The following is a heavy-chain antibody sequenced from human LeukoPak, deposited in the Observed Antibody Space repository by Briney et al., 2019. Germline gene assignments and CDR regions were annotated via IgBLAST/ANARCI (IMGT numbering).Heavy chain of an antibody. V-gene: IGHV3-33*01. D-gene: IGHD5-12*01. CDR3: ARRGNSGYEYFDY. CDR2: IWYDGSNK. CDR1: GFTFSSYG. Sequence: PGGSLRLSCAASGFTFSSYGMHWVRQAPGKGLEWVAVIWYDGSNKYYADSVKGRFTISRDNSKNTLYLQMNSLRAEDTAVYYCARRGNSGYEYFDYWGQGTLVTVSS. J-gene: IGHJ4*02.